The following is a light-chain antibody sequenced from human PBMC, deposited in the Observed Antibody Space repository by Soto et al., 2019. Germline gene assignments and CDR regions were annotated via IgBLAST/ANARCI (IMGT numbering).Light chain of an antibody. CDR2: KAS. CDR1: QSISSL. CDR3: QQYNSYSPFT. Sequence: DIQMTQSPSTLSASVGDRVTITCRASQSISSLLAWYQHKPGKAPRLLIYKASSLESGVASRFSGSGSGTEFNLTISSLQPDDFATYYCQQYNSYSPFTFGQGTKLEI. V-gene: IGKV1-5*03. J-gene: IGKJ2*01.